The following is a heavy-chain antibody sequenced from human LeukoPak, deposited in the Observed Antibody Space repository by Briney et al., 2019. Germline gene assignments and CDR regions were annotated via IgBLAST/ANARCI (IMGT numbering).Heavy chain of an antibody. Sequence: GGSLRLSCAASGFTFSSYSMNWVRQAPGKGLEWVSSISSSSSYIYYADSVKGRFTISRDNAKNSLYLQMNSLRAEDTAVYYCARGLYSSSWYWYYWGQGTLVTVSS. CDR3: ARGLYSSSWYWYY. V-gene: IGHV3-21*01. J-gene: IGHJ4*02. CDR2: ISSSSSYI. CDR1: GFTFSSYS. D-gene: IGHD6-13*01.